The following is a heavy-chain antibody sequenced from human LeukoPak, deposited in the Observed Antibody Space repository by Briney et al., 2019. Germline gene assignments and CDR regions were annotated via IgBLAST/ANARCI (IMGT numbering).Heavy chain of an antibody. CDR1: GGSISSSNW. V-gene: IGHV4-4*02. Sequence: PSETLSLTCAVSGGSISSSNWWSWVRQPPGKGLEWIGEIYHSGSTNYNPSLKSRVTISVDKSKNQFSLKLSSVTAADTAVYYCARVLSGRTIFRIWDYWGQGTLVTVSP. D-gene: IGHD3-9*01. CDR2: IYHSGST. CDR3: ARVLSGRTIFRIWDY. J-gene: IGHJ4*02.